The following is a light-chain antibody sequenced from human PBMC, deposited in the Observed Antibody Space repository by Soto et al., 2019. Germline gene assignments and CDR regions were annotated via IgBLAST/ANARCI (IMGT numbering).Light chain of an antibody. Sequence: QSALTQPASVSGSPGQSITISCTGTSSDVGGYNFVSWYQQHPGKAPRLMIYEVINRPSGVSSRFSGSKSGNTASLTISGLQAEDEADYYCSSHTSISTRVFGTGTKVTVL. J-gene: IGLJ1*01. CDR3: SSHTSISTRV. CDR1: SSDVGGYNF. V-gene: IGLV2-14*01. CDR2: EVI.